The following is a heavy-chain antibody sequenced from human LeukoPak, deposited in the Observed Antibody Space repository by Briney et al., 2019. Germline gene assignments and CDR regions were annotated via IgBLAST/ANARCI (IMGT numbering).Heavy chain of an antibody. D-gene: IGHD6-13*01. Sequence: RTGGSLRLSCAASGFTFSSYSMNWVRQAPGKGLEWVSYISSSSTIYYADSVKGRFTISRDNAKNSLYLQMNSLRAEDTAVYCCAGGYSSSWYYYYYYGMDVWGQGTTVTVSS. CDR1: GFTFSSYS. V-gene: IGHV3-48*01. J-gene: IGHJ6*02. CDR2: ISSSSTI. CDR3: AGGYSSSWYYYYYYGMDV.